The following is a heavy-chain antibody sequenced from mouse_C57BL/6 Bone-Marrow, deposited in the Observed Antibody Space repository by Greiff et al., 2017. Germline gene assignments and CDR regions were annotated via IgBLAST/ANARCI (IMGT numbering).Heavy chain of an antibody. CDR1: GYTFTSYW. D-gene: IGHD2-4*01. J-gene: IGHJ2*01. CDR2: INPSNGGT. V-gene: IGHV1-53*01. Sequence: QVQLQQPGTELVKPGASVKLSCKASGYTFTSYWMHWVKQRPGQGLEWIGNINPSNGGTNYNEQFKSKATLTVDKSSSTAYMQLSSLTSEYSAVYYCARWEGIYYDDDDYWGQGTTLTVSS. CDR3: ARWEGIYYDDDDY.